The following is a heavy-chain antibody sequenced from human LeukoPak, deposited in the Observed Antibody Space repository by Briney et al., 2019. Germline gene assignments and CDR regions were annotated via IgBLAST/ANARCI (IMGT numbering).Heavy chain of an antibody. J-gene: IGHJ4*02. CDR2: ITPILGIA. CDR1: GGTFSSYA. Sequence: ASVKVSCKASGGTFSSYAISWVRQAPGQGLEWMGRITPILGIANYAQKFQGRVTITADKSTSTAYMELSSLRSEDTAVYYCARDSPPSVAGTGFGYWGQGTLVTVSS. D-gene: IGHD6-19*01. V-gene: IGHV1-69*04. CDR3: ARDSPPSVAGTGFGY.